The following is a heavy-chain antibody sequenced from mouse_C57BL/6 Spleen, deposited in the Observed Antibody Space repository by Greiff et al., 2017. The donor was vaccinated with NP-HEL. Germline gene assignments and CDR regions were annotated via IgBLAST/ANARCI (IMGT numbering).Heavy chain of an antibody. Sequence: QVQLQQSGAELVKPGASVKLSCKASGYTFTSYWMHWVKQRPGQGLEWIGMIHPNSGSTKYNEKFKSKATLTVDKSSSTAYMQLSSLTSEDSAVYYCARNLYSNYDYWGQGTTLTVSS. V-gene: IGHV1-64*01. CDR1: GYTFTSYW. D-gene: IGHD2-5*01. CDR3: ARNLYSNYDY. CDR2: IHPNSGST. J-gene: IGHJ2*01.